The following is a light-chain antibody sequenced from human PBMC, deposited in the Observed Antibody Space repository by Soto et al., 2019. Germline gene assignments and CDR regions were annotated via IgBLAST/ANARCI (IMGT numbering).Light chain of an antibody. CDR2: GAS. J-gene: IGKJ1*01. CDR1: QSVSSNY. V-gene: IGKV3-20*01. CDR3: QQYGGSPWT. Sequence: EIVLTQSPGTLSLSPGERATLSCRASQSVSSNYLAWYQQKPGQAPRLLIYGASNRATGIPDRFSGSGSGTDFTLTISRLEPEDFAVYYCQQYGGSPWTFGQATKVEIK.